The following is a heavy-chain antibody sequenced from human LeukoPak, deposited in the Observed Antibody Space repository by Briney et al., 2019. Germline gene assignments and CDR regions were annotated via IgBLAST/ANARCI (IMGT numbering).Heavy chain of an antibody. CDR2: IYYSGST. V-gene: IGHV4-59*01. CDR1: GGSISSYY. D-gene: IGHD3-10*01. CDR3: ARSSYYYAADAFDI. J-gene: IGHJ3*02. Sequence: SETLSLTCTVSGGSISSYYWSWIRQPPGKGLEWIGYIYYSGSTNYNPSLKSRVTISVDTSKNQFSLKLSSVTAADTAVYYCARSSYYYAADAFDIWGQGTMVTVSS.